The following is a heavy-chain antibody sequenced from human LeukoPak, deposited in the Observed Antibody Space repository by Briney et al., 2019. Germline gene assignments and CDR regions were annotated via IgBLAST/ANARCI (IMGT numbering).Heavy chain of an antibody. V-gene: IGHV3-48*01. J-gene: IGHJ4*02. CDR1: GFMFDTYI. CDR3: ARVSARGYDY. D-gene: IGHD5-18*01. CDR2: INSINAV. Sequence: GGSLRLSCAASGFMFDTYIVTWVRQAPGKGLEWISYINSINAVYYTDSVQGRFNISRDNAKNSLYLQMNSLRVEDTAMYYCARVSARGYDYWGRGTLVTVSS.